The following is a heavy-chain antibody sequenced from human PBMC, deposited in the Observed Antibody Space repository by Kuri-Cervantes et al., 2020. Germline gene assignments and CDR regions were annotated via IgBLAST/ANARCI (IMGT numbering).Heavy chain of an antibody. Sequence: GESLKISCAASGFTVSSNYMSWVRQAPGKGLEWVSVIYSGGSTYYADSVKGRFTISRDNSKNTLYLQMNSLRAEDTAVYHCARDRVDDSSSWYYYYYGMDVWGQGTTVTVSS. V-gene: IGHV3-66*02. J-gene: IGHJ6*02. CDR1: GFTVSSNY. CDR3: ARDRVDDSSSWYYYYYGMDV. D-gene: IGHD6-13*01. CDR2: IYSGGST.